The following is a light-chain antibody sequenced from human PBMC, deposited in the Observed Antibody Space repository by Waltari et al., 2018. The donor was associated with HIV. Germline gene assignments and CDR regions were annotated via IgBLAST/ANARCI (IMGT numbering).Light chain of an antibody. Sequence: QSVLTQPPSVSGAPGQRVTISCTGSSSNIGAGYDVHWYQQLPGTAPKLLIYGNSNRPSGVPDRFSGSKSGTSASLAITGLQAEDEADYYCQSDDSSLLWVFGGGTKLTVL. CDR2: GNS. CDR3: QSDDSSLLWV. CDR1: SSNIGAGYD. V-gene: IGLV1-40*01. J-gene: IGLJ3*02.